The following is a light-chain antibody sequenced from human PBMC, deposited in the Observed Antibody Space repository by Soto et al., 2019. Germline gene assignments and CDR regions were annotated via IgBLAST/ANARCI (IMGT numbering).Light chain of an antibody. CDR3: QQYGSSTET. CDR1: QSVSNY. CDR2: GAS. J-gene: IGKJ1*01. Sequence: EIVLTQSPATLSLSPGERVTLSCRASQSVSNYLAWYQQIPGQAPRLLIFGASSRATGIPDRFSGSGSGTDFTLTISRLEPEDFAVYYCQQYGSSTETFGQGTKVDIK. V-gene: IGKV3-20*01.